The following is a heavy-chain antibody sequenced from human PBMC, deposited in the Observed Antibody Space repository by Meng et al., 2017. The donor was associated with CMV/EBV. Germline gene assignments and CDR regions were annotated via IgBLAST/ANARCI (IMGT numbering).Heavy chain of an antibody. J-gene: IGHJ5*02. CDR1: GGSLSSYY. Sequence: QVQVEGAAPGMGTPSEPLSLTVPVSGGSLSSYYWSWIRQPAGKGLEWIWRIYTSGSTNYNPSLKSRVTMSVDTSKNQFSLKLSSVTAADTAVYYCARDLMNCSSTSCANWFDPWGQGTLVTVSS. D-gene: IGHD2-2*01. CDR3: ARDLMNCSSTSCANWFDP. V-gene: IGHV4-4*07. CDR2: IYTSGST.